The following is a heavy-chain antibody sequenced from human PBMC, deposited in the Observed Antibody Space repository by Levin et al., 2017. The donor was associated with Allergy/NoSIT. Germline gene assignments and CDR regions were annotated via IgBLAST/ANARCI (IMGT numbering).Heavy chain of an antibody. D-gene: IGHD4-17*01. J-gene: IGHJ6*02. Sequence: SETLSLTCTVSGGSISSGDYYWSWIRQPPGKGLEWIGYIYYSGSTYYNPSLKSRVTISVDTSKNQFSLKLSSVTAADTAVYYCARGYGDYRFGYYYGMDVWGQGTTVTVSS. CDR1: GGSISSGDYY. CDR3: ARGYGDYRFGYYYGMDV. CDR2: IYYSGST. V-gene: IGHV4-30-4*01.